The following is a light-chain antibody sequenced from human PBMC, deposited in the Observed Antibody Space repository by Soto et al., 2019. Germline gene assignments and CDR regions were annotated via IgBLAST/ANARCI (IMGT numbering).Light chain of an antibody. J-gene: IGKJ4*02. V-gene: IGKV3-15*01. Sequence: EIVMTQSPATLSVSPGERATLSCRASQSVSSNLAWYQQKPGQAPRLLIYGASTRATGIPARFSGSGSGTEFTLTISSLQSEDFAVYYWQQYNNSPPLFGGGTKVEIK. CDR3: QQYNNSPPL. CDR1: QSVSSN. CDR2: GAS.